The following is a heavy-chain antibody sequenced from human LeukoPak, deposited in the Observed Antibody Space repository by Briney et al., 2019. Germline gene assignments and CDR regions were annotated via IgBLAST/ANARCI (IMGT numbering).Heavy chain of an antibody. V-gene: IGHV1-18*01. CDR3: AREMPQIGYCSGGSCYDYFDY. Sequence: ASVKVSCKASGYTFTSYGISWVRQAPGQGLEWMGRISAYNGNTNYAQKLQGRVTMTTDTSTSTAYMELRSLRSDDTAVYYCAREMPQIGYCSGGSCYDYFDYWGQGTLVTVSS. D-gene: IGHD2-15*01. CDR2: ISAYNGNT. J-gene: IGHJ4*02. CDR1: GYTFTSYG.